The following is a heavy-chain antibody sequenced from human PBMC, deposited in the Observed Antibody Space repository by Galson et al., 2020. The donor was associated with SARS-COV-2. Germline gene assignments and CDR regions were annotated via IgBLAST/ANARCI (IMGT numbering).Heavy chain of an antibody. CDR2: IYYSGST. D-gene: IGHD2-15*01. Sequence: SQTLSLTCTVSGGSISSGGYYWSWIRQHPGKGLEWIGYIYYSGSTYYNPSLKSRVTISVDTSKNQFSLKLSSVTAADTAVYYCARGEITGGVVVAAWGAFDIWGQGTMVTVSS. J-gene: IGHJ3*02. CDR1: GGSISSGGYY. CDR3: ARGEITGGVVVAAWGAFDI. V-gene: IGHV4-31*03.